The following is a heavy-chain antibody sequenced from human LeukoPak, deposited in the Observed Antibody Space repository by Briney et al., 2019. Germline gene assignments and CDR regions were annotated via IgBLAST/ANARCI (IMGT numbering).Heavy chain of an antibody. J-gene: IGHJ4*02. CDR1: GDSVISGTSF. V-gene: IGHV4-31*03. Sequence: PSETLSLTCTVSGDSVISGTSFWGWIRQHPGKGLEWVGYIHHSGHTYDNPSLQSRVITSMDKSKNQFSLKLNSVTAADTAVYYCARYCSSTSCPFDYWGQGALVTVSS. D-gene: IGHD2-2*01. CDR3: ARYCSSTSCPFDY. CDR2: IHHSGHT.